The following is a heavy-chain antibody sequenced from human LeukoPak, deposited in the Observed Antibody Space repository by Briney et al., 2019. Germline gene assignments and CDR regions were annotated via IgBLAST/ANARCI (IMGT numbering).Heavy chain of an antibody. CDR1: GDSITGYY. Sequence: SETLSLTCSVSGDSITGYYWGWIRQPPGKGLEWIGSIYYSGSTYYNPSLKSRVTISVDTSKNQFSLKLSSVTAADTAVYYCARDRTAFDIWGQGTMVTVSS. J-gene: IGHJ3*02. CDR2: IYYSGST. CDR3: ARDRTAFDI. V-gene: IGHV4-39*07.